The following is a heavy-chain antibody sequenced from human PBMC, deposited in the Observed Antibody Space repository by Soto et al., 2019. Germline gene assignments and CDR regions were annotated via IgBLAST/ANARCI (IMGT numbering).Heavy chain of an antibody. Sequence: QITLKEPGPTRVNPTQTLPLTCTFSGFSLSTMGVGGAWIRNPPGKALEWLALIYWDDDKRYSPSLKSRLTITKDTSKNQVVLTMTNMDPVDTATYYCAHTRASAYYYYMDVWGKGTTVTVSS. CDR2: IYWDDDK. CDR3: AHTRASAYYYYMDV. V-gene: IGHV2-5*02. J-gene: IGHJ6*03. CDR1: GFSLSTMGVG. D-gene: IGHD3-3*01.